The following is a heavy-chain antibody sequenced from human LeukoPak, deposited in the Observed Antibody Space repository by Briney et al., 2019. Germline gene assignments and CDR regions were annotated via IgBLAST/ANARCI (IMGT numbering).Heavy chain of an antibody. CDR2: IVPVVGLA. CDR3: AREGLDESTQIYYYGMDV. D-gene: IGHD1-1*01. J-gene: IGHJ6*02. CDR1: GGISSRYA. Sequence: SVKVSCKASGGISSRYAISWVRQAPGQGLEWMGRIVPVVGLAQYAQRFEGRITVMADKSTSTVYMALSSLRIDDTAVFYCAREGLDESTQIYYYGMDVWGQGTTVTVS. V-gene: IGHV1-69*04.